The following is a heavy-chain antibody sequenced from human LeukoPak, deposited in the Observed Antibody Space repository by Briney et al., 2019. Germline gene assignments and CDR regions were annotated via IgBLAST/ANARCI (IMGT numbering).Heavy chain of an antibody. V-gene: IGHV4-34*01. CDR2: INHSGST. Sequence: SETLSLTCTVSGGSISGYYWSWIRQPPGKGLEWIGEINHSGSTNYNPSLKSRVTISVDTSKNQFSLKLSSVTAADTAVYYCASRIAAGWFDPWGQGTLVTVSS. CDR1: GGSISGYY. CDR3: ASRIAAGWFDP. D-gene: IGHD6-6*01. J-gene: IGHJ5*02.